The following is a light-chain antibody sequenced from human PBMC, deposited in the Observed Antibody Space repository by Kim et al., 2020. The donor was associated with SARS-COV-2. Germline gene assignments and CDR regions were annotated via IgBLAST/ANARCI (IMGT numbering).Light chain of an antibody. J-gene: IGLJ2*01. CDR1: SSNIGSNY. CDR2: RNN. CDR3: AAWDDSLSGPHVV. V-gene: IGLV1-47*01. Sequence: RVTISCSGSSSNIGSNYVYWYQQLPGTAPKLLIYRNNQRPSGVPDRFSGSKSGTSASLAISGLRSEDEADYYCAAWDDSLSGPHVVFGGGTQLTVL.